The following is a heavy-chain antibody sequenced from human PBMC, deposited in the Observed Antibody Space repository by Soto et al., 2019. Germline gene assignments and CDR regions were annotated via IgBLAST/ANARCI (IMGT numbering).Heavy chain of an antibody. V-gene: IGHV4-38-2*02. CDR3: ARQDRVVAEGRWFDP. CDR2: VQYSGNT. CDR1: GYSISSGYH. Sequence: PSETLSLTCTVSGYSISSGYHWAWSRQPPGKGLGWLGSVQYSGNTYYNPSLKSRLTISVDKSKNQFSLNLSSVTAADTAVYYCARQDRVVAEGRWFDPWGQGTLVTVSS. J-gene: IGHJ5*02. D-gene: IGHD2-15*01.